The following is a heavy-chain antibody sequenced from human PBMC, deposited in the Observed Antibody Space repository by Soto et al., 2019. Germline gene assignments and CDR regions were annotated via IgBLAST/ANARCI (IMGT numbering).Heavy chain of an antibody. CDR3: ARDTDFWSGFDAFDI. D-gene: IGHD3-3*01. V-gene: IGHV4-34*01. CDR1: GSFSGYY. CDR2: INHSGST. Sequence: GSFSGYYWSWIRQPPGKGLEWIGEINHSGSTNYNPSLKSRVTISVDTSKNQFSLKLSSVTAADTAVYYCARDTDFWSGFDAFDIWGQGTMVTVSS. J-gene: IGHJ3*02.